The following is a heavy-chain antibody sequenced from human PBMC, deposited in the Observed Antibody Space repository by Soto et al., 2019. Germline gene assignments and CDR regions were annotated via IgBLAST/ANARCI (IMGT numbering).Heavy chain of an antibody. D-gene: IGHD3-22*01. CDR1: GGSFSGYY. CDR2: INHSGST. CDR3: ARGRRRYYDSSGYLDY. Sequence: PSETLSLTCAVYGGSFSGYYWSWIRQPPGKGLEWIGEINHSGSTNYNPSLKSRVTISVDTSKNQFSLKLSSVTAADTAVYHCARGRRRYYDSSGYLDYWGQGTLVTVSS. J-gene: IGHJ4*02. V-gene: IGHV4-34*01.